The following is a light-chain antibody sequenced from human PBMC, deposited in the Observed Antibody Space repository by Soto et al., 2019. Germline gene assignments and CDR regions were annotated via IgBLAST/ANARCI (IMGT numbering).Light chain of an antibody. Sequence: DIVMTQSPDSLAVSLGERATVNCKSSQSLLFNSNNKNYLAWYQQKAGQPPKLLIYWASTRESGVPDRFSGSGSGTDFTLTISSLQAEDVAVYYCHQYYSSPYTFGQGTKLQIK. CDR3: HQYYSSPYT. V-gene: IGKV4-1*01. CDR2: WAS. CDR1: QSLLFNSNNKNY. J-gene: IGKJ2*01.